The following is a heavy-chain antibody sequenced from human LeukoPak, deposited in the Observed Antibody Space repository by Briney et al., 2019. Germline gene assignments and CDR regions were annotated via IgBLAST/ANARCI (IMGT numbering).Heavy chain of an antibody. CDR3: TRAIRGYSYILEN. V-gene: IGHV3-53*01. J-gene: IGHJ4*03. D-gene: IGHD5-18*01. CDR1: GFAVSSSY. CDR2: IYSGGST. Sequence: PGGSLRLSCAASGFAVSSSYMSWVRQAPGKGLEWVSVIYSGGSTYYADSVKGRFTISRDNSKNTLYLQMNSLRAEDTAVYYCTRAIRGYSYILENWGHGGLVTVSS.